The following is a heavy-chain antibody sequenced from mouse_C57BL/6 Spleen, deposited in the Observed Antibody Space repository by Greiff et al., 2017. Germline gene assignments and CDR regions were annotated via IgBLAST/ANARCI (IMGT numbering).Heavy chain of an antibody. D-gene: IGHD1-1*01. J-gene: IGHJ2*01. Sequence: EVQLQQSGPELVKPGASVKIPCKASGYTFTDYNMDWVKQSHGKSLEWIGDINPNNGGTIYNQKFKGKATLTVDKSSSTAYMELRSLTSEDTAVYYCARPVVAPYYCDYWGQGTTLTVSS. V-gene: IGHV1-18*01. CDR1: GYTFTDYN. CDR3: ARPVVAPYYCDY. CDR2: INPNNGGT.